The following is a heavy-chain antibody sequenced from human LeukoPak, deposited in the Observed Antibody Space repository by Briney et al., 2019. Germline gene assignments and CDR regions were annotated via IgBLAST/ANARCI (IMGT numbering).Heavy chain of an antibody. CDR1: GFTFTSSA. J-gene: IGHJ4*02. CDR2: IVVGSGNT. Sequence: SVKVSCKASGFTFTSSAMQWVRQARGQRLEWIGWIVVGSGNTNYAQKLQGRVTMTTDTSTSTAYMELRSLRSDDTAVYYCARWPAALDYWGQGTLVTVSS. V-gene: IGHV1-58*02. D-gene: IGHD5-24*01. CDR3: ARWPAALDY.